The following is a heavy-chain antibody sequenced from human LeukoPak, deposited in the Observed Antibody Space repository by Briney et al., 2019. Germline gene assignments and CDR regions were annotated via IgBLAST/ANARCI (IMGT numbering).Heavy chain of an antibody. CDR2: ISHSGST. CDR1: GGSFSGYY. V-gene: IGHV4-34*01. CDR3: ARDGAVAGPYFDY. J-gene: IGHJ4*02. D-gene: IGHD6-19*01. Sequence: SETLSLTCAVSGGSFSGYYWSWIRQPPGKGLEWIGEISHSGSTNYNPSLKSRVTISVDTSKNQFSLKLSSVTAADTAVYYCARDGAVAGPYFDYWGQGTLVTVSS.